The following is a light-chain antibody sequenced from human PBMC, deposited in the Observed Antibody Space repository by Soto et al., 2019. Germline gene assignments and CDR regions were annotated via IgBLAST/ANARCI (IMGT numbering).Light chain of an antibody. CDR3: QKYSSAPT. J-gene: IGKJ4*01. Sequence: DIQMTQSPSSLSASVGDRVTISCRASQAIRNSLAWYQQKPGSLPNLLIYAASTLQSGVPSRFSGSGSGTDFSLTISSLQPEEVATYFCQKYSSAPTFGGGTKVEIK. V-gene: IGKV1-27*01. CDR2: AAS. CDR1: QAIRNS.